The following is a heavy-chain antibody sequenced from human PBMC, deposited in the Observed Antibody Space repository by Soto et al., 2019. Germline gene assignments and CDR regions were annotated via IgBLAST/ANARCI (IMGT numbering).Heavy chain of an antibody. D-gene: IGHD2-2*01. CDR2: INHSGST. V-gene: IGHV4-34*01. Sequence: PSETLSLTCAVCGGSFSGYYWSWIRQPPGKGLEWIGEINHSGSTNYNPSLKSRVTISVDTSKNQFSLKLSSVTAADTAVYYCARAVVAPPAMGSMNYSYYYYMDVSGNGTTFTVSS. J-gene: IGHJ6*03. CDR3: ARAVVAPPAMGSMNYSYYYYMDV. CDR1: GGSFSGYY.